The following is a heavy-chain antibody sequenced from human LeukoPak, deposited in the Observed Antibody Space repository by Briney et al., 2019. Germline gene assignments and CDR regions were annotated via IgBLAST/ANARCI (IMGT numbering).Heavy chain of an antibody. Sequence: PGGSLRLSCAASGFTFDDYAMHWVRQAPGKGLEWVSGISWNSGSIGYADSVKGRFTISRDNAKNSLYLQMNSLRAEDTALYYCAKDIGYSYGMDVWGQGTTVTVSS. V-gene: IGHV3-9*01. CDR3: AKDIGYSYGMDV. D-gene: IGHD5-18*01. J-gene: IGHJ6*02. CDR1: GFTFDDYA. CDR2: ISWNSGSI.